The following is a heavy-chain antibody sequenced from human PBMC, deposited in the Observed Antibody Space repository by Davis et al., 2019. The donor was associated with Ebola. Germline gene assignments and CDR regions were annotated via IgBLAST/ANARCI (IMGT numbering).Heavy chain of an antibody. V-gene: IGHV3-15*01. D-gene: IGHD5-24*01. CDR2: IKSKTDGGTT. Sequence: PGGSLRLSCAASGFTFSNAWMSWVRQAPGKGLEWVGRIKSKTDGGTTDYAAPVKGRFTISRDDSKNTLYLQMNSLKTEDTAVYYCTTAVLERWLQLPYFDYWGQGTLVTVSS. CDR3: TTAVLERWLQLPYFDY. CDR1: GFTFSNAW. J-gene: IGHJ4*02.